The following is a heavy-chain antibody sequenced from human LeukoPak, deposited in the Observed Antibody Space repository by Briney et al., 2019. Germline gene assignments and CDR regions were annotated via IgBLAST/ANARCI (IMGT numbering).Heavy chain of an antibody. Sequence: SETLSLTCTVSSGSVNSGSYYWNWIRQPPGKGLEWIGYIYYSGSTNYNPSLKSRVTISVDTAKNQLSPKLSSVTAADTAVCYCARRAGYTGSWYEYWGQGTLVTVSS. J-gene: IGHJ4*02. D-gene: IGHD6-13*01. CDR3: ARRAGYTGSWYEY. CDR2: IYYSGST. V-gene: IGHV4-61*01. CDR1: SGSVNSGSYY.